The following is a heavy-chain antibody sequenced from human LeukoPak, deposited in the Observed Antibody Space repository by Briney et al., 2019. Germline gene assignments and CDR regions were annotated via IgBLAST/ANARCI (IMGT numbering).Heavy chain of an antibody. CDR2: IYHSGST. CDR1: GYSISSGYY. V-gene: IGHV4-38-2*02. Sequence: SETLSLTCTVSGYSISSGYYWAWIRQPPGKGLEWIGSIYHSGSTYYNPSLKSRVTISIDTSKNQFSLKLSSVTAADTAVYYCARRIVVATIDYWGQGTLVTASS. D-gene: IGHD5-12*01. J-gene: IGHJ4*02. CDR3: ARRIVVATIDY.